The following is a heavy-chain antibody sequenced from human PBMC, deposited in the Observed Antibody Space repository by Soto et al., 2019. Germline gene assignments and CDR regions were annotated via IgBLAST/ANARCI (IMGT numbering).Heavy chain of an antibody. J-gene: IGHJ3*02. CDR1: GFTFSSYA. CDR3: ASYTLPYCGGDCSYAFDI. CDR2: ISYDGSNK. V-gene: IGHV3-30-3*01. Sequence: QVQLVESGGGVVQPGRSLRLSCAASGFTFSSYAMHCVRQAPGKGLEWVASISYDGSNKYYADSVKGRFTISRDNSKNTLYLQMNSLRTEDTAVYYCASYTLPYCGGDCSYAFDIWGQGTMVTVSS. D-gene: IGHD2-21*02.